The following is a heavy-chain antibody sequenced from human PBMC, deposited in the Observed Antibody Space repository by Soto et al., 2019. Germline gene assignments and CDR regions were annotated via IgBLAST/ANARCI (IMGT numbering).Heavy chain of an antibody. J-gene: IGHJ4*02. CDR3: AKEPEVTGRGLDY. CDR1: GFTFSAVA. D-gene: IGHD2-21*02. Sequence: EVQLLESGGGLVQPGGSLRLSCAASGFTFSAVARAWVRQAPGKGLEWVSTIENSGGGTFYADSVKGRFTIYRDNSNNALYLQMNSLRAEDTAMYYCAKEPEVTGRGLDYWGQGTLVTVSS. V-gene: IGHV3-23*01. CDR2: IENSGGGT.